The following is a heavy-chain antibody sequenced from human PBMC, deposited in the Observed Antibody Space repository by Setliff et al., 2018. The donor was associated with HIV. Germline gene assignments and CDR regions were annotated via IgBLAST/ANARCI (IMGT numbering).Heavy chain of an antibody. Sequence: ASVKVSCKASGGTFSSYAISWVRQAPGKGLEWMGSFDPKDGKTRYAQKFQGRVTMTEDASTDTAYMELSSLRSEDTAVYYCARVPRWYYYDSSGYPDYWGQGTLVTVSS. CDR1: GGTFSSYA. CDR2: FDPKDGKT. CDR3: ARVPRWYYYDSSGYPDY. J-gene: IGHJ4*02. V-gene: IGHV1-24*01. D-gene: IGHD3-22*01.